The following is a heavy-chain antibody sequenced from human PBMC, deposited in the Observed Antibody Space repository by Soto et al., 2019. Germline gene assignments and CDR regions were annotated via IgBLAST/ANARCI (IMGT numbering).Heavy chain of an antibody. CDR2: TYSGGST. Sequence: EVQLVESGGGLIQPGGSLRLSCAASGFIVSNTYITWVRQAPGKGLEWVSVTYSGGSTYYADSVKGRFIISRDNSKNTLYLQMNSLRVEDTAVYYCARGPHYSNLDYWGQGTLVTVSS. D-gene: IGHD4-4*01. CDR3: ARGPHYSNLDY. J-gene: IGHJ4*02. CDR1: GFIVSNTY. V-gene: IGHV3-53*01.